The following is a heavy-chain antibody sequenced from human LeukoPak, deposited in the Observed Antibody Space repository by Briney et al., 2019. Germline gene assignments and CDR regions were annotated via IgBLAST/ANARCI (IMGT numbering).Heavy chain of an antibody. V-gene: IGHV1-18*01. D-gene: IGHD3-22*01. CDR1: GYTFTSYG. CDR2: ISAYNGNT. Sequence: ASVKVSRKASGYTFTSYGISWVRQAPGQGLEWMGWISAYNGNTNYAQKLQGRVTMTTDTSTSTAYMELRSLRSDDTAVYYCARALDSSGYELDLYYMDVWGKGTTVTISS. CDR3: ARALDSSGYELDLYYMDV. J-gene: IGHJ6*03.